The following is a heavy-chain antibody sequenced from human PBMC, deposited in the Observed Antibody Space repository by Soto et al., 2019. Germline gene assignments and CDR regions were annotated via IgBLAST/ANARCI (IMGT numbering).Heavy chain of an antibody. D-gene: IGHD3-9*01. J-gene: IGHJ5*02. V-gene: IGHV3-23*01. CDR2: ISGPGDRT. CDR3: AKYGAYEVSTAQYTGWFTP. Sequence: RGSLRLSCTASGFVFSTYAMTWVLQRVVKGLESVSSISGPGDRTYYAESVSGRITISRDSAKKTRFLQLDSLRVEGTAVYYCAKYGAYEVSTAQYTGWFTPSGPGTLVTVSS. CDR1: GFVFSTYA.